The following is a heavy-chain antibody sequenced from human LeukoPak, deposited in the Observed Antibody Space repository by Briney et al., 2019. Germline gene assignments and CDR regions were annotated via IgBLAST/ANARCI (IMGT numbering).Heavy chain of an antibody. V-gene: IGHV3-74*01. D-gene: IGHD4-17*01. CDR3: ARGTVTAPDY. J-gene: IGHJ4*02. CDR1: GFTFSRYW. CDR2: INSDGSIT. Sequence: GGSLRLSCAASGFTFSRYWMHWVRQAPGKGLVWVSRINSDGSITSYADSVKGRFTISRDNSKNMLYLQMNSLRAEDTAVYSCARGTVTAPDYWGQGTLVTVSS.